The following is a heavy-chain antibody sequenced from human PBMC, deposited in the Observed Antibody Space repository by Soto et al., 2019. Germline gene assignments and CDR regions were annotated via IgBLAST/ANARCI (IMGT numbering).Heavy chain of an antibody. CDR2: IYPGDSDT. CDR1: GYSFSTYW. CDR3: ARSRRGAYSSGWYSPSGYYNYGLDV. Sequence: GESLKISCKASGYSFSTYWIGWVRQMPGKGLEWMGIIYPGDSDTRYSPSFQGQVTMSAITTAYLQWSSLKATDTAMYYCARSRRGAYSSGWYSPSGYYNYGLDVWGQGTKVTVSS. J-gene: IGHJ6*02. D-gene: IGHD6-19*01. V-gene: IGHV5-51*01.